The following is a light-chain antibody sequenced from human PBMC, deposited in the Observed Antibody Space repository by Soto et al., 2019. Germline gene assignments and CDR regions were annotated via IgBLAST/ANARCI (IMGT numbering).Light chain of an antibody. CDR2: GAS. V-gene: IGKV3-20*01. CDR3: QQYGSSPPIT. CDR1: KSVSSRS. Sequence: ESALTQSPGTLSLSPGESATSSCRASKSVSSRSLAWYQQKPGQAPRLLIYGASSRATGIQARFSGSGSGTDFTLTISKLEPEDFAVYYCQQYGSSPPITFGQGTRL. J-gene: IGKJ5*01.